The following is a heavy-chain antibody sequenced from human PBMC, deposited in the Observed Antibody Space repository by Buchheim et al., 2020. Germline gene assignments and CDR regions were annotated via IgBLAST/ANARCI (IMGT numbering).Heavy chain of an antibody. Sequence: QVQLQQWGAGLLKPSETLSLTCAVYGGSFSGYYWSWIRQPPGKGLEWIGEINHSGSTNYNPSLKSRVTISVDTSKNQFSLKLSSVTAADTAVYYCARGSLIGYCSSTSCDRVTFDYWGQGTL. CDR1: GGSFSGYY. CDR3: ARGSLIGYCSSTSCDRVTFDY. J-gene: IGHJ4*02. V-gene: IGHV4-34*01. CDR2: INHSGST. D-gene: IGHD2-2*01.